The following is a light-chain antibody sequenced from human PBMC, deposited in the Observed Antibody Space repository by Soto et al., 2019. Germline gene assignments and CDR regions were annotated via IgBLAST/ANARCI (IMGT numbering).Light chain of an antibody. Sequence: AIQLTQSPSSLSASVGDRVTITWRASQGISSALAWYQHKPGKAPKLLIFDASLLESGVPSRISGSGSGTDFTLTISSLQPEDFATYYCQQFISYPLTFGGGTKVEIK. V-gene: IGKV1-13*02. CDR3: QQFISYPLT. CDR1: QGISSA. CDR2: DAS. J-gene: IGKJ4*01.